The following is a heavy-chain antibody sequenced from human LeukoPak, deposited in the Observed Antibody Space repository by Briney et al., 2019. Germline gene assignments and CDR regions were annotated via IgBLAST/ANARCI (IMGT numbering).Heavy chain of an antibody. CDR1: GYTFTTYN. CDR2: ISGYNGNT. J-gene: IGHJ4*02. Sequence: GASVKVSCKASGYTFTTYNINWVRQAPGQGLEWMGWISGYNGNTNYAQKLQGRVTMTTDTSTSTAYMELRSLRSDDTAVYYCARFMVAAMDDYWGQGTLVTVSS. V-gene: IGHV1-18*01. D-gene: IGHD5-18*01. CDR3: ARFMVAAMDDY.